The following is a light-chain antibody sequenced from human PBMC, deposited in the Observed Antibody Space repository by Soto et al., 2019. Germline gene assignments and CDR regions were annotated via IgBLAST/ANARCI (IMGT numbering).Light chain of an antibody. CDR2: DAS. J-gene: IGKJ5*01. CDR1: QSVSSN. V-gene: IGKV3-11*01. CDR3: QYRSNWSPGT. Sequence: EIVMTQSPATLSVSPWERATLSCRASQSVSSNLAWYQQKPGQAPRRLIYDASNRATGIPARFSGSGSGTDFTLTISSREPEDVAVYNCQYRSNWSPGTFGQGTRLEIK.